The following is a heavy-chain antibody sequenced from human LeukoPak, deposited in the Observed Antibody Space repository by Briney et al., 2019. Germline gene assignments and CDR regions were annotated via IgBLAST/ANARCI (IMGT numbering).Heavy chain of an antibody. D-gene: IGHD2-2*01. CDR2: ISYDGSNK. J-gene: IGHJ6*02. CDR3: AKVPAATINYYYYGMDV. Sequence: AGGSLRLSCAASGFTFSSYGMHWVRQAPGKGLEWVAVISYDGSNKYYADSVKGRFTISRDNSKNTLYLQMNSLRAEDTAVYYCAKVPAATINYYYYGMDVWGQGTTVTVSS. V-gene: IGHV3-30*18. CDR1: GFTFSSYG.